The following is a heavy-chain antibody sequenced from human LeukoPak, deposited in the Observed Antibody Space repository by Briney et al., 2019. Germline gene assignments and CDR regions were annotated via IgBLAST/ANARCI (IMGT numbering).Heavy chain of an antibody. Sequence: PSETLSLTCTVSGGSISSSSYYWGWIRQPPGKGLEWIGSIYYSGSTYYNPSLKSRVTISVDTSKNQFSLKLGSVTAADTAVYYCARDRAPPVSSGYYYSWFDPWGQGTLVTVSS. CDR3: ARDRAPPVSSGYYYSWFDP. D-gene: IGHD3-22*01. J-gene: IGHJ5*02. CDR2: IYYSGST. CDR1: GGSISSSSYY. V-gene: IGHV4-39*07.